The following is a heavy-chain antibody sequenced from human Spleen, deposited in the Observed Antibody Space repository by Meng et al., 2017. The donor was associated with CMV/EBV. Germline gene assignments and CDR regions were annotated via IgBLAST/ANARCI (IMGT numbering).Heavy chain of an antibody. CDR2: INHSGST. D-gene: IGHD1-14*01. CDR1: GGSFSGYY. J-gene: IGHJ4*02. Sequence: SETLSLTCAVYGGSFSGYYWSWIRQPPGKGLEWIGEINHSGSTNYNPSLKSRVTISVDTSKNQFSLKLSSVTAADTAVYYCARDNRHLPGGGLDYWGQGTLVTVSS. V-gene: IGHV4-34*01. CDR3: ARDNRHLPGGGLDY.